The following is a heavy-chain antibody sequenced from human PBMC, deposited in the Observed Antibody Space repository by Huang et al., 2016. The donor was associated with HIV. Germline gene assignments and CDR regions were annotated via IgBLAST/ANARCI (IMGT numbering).Heavy chain of an antibody. CDR1: GFIVSDDY. Sequence: EVHLVESGGDLIQPGGSLRLSCAASGFIVSDDYMTWIRQAPGKGLEWVSGIYSGGSTYYAYSVKGRFTISRDKFKNTLYLQMTSLRVEDTAVYYCARHQDTITKAFYIWGQGTMVTVSS. V-gene: IGHV3-53*01. CDR2: IYSGGST. CDR3: ARHQDTITKAFYI. J-gene: IGHJ3*02. D-gene: IGHD2-15*01.